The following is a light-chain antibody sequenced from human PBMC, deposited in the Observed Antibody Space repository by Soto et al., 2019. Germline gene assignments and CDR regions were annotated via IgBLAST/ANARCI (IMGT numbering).Light chain of an antibody. CDR3: MQGTHWPPT. Sequence: DVVMTQSPLSLPVTLGQPASISCMSSRSLVYSDGNAYLNWFHQRPGQSPRRLIYKASNRDSGVPDRFSGSGSGTDFTLHINRVEAEDVGVYYCMQGTHWPPTFGRGTRGEIE. CDR2: KAS. J-gene: IGKJ1*01. V-gene: IGKV2-30*01. CDR1: RSLVYSDGNAY.